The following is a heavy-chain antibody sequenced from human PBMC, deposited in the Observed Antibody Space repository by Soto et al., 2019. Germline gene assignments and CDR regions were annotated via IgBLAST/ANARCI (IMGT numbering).Heavy chain of an antibody. CDR2: IIPIFGTA. J-gene: IGHJ6*02. CDR3: ATCPQAAEKSVYYHYGMDV. V-gene: IGHV1-69*01. Sequence: QVQLVQSGAEVKKPGSSVKVSCKASGGTFSSYAISWVRQAPGQGLEWMGGIIPIFGTANYAQKFQGRVTITADESTSTAYMELSSLRSEATAVYYCATCPQAAEKSVYYHYGMDVWGQGTTVTVSS. D-gene: IGHD6-25*01. CDR1: GGTFSSYA.